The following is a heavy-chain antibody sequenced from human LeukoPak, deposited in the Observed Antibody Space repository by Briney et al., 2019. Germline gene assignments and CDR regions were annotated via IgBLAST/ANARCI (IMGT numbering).Heavy chain of an antibody. CDR3: ARDSSSWPEYFQR. CDR2: IRYDGSNK. Sequence: GGSLRLSCVASGFTFSSYGMHWVRQAPGKGREWVAFIRYDGSNKYYADSVKGRFTISRDNAKNSLYLQMNSLRAEDTAVYYCARDSSSWPEYFQRWGQGTLVTVSS. D-gene: IGHD6-13*01. V-gene: IGHV3-30*02. J-gene: IGHJ1*01. CDR1: GFTFSSYG.